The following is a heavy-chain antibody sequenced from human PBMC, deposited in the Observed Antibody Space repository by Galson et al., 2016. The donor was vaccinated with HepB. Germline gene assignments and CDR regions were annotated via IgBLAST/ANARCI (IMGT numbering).Heavy chain of an antibody. Sequence: QSGAEVKKPGESLRISCKVSGYSFTSYWINWVRQMPGKGLEWMGTIDPSDSHTNYSPSSQGHVTISVDKSISTAYLQWSSLKASDTAMYYGAGLSSAGGSGIYLYSSFYGMDVWGQGTTVTGSS. D-gene: IGHD3-10*01. J-gene: IGHJ6*02. V-gene: IGHV5-10-1*01. CDR1: GYSFTSYW. CDR2: IDPSDSHT. CDR3: AGLSSAGGSGIYLYSSFYGMDV.